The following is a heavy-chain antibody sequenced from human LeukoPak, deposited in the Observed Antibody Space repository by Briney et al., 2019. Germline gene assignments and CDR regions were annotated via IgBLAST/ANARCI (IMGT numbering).Heavy chain of an antibody. Sequence: ASVKVSCKASRYTFTSYGISWVRQAPGQGLEWMGWISAYNGNTNYAQKLQGRVTMTTDTSTSTAYMELRSLRSDDTAVYYCARANRVRYYYDSSGTDYYMDVWGKGTTVTVS. CDR1: RYTFTSYG. V-gene: IGHV1-18*01. D-gene: IGHD3-22*01. CDR2: ISAYNGNT. CDR3: ARANRVRYYYDSSGTDYYMDV. J-gene: IGHJ6*03.